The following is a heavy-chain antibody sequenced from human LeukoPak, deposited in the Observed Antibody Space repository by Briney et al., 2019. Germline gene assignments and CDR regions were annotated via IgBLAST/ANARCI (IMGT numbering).Heavy chain of an antibody. V-gene: IGHV3-21*01. CDR2: ISSSGSYI. D-gene: IGHD5-12*01. J-gene: IGHJ3*02. Sequence: PGGSLRLSCAASGFGFNGFSMNWVRQAPGKGLEWVSSISSSGSYIYYADSVKGRFTISRDNAENSLFLQMNSLRAEDTAVYYCARTIRLRSGLDSFDIWGQGTMVTVSP. CDR1: GFGFNGFS. CDR3: ARTIRLRSGLDSFDI.